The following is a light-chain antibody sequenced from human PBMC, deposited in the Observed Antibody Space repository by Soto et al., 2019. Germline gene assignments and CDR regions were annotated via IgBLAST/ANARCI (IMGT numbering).Light chain of an antibody. CDR2: EVS. V-gene: IGLV2-14*03. CDR1: SSDVGGYNY. CDR3: SSYTSSNTWV. J-gene: IGLJ3*02. Sequence: QSVLTQPASVTGCPGQSIAISCTGTSSDVGGYNYVSWYQQHPGKAPKVMIYEVSNRPSGVSNRFSGSKSGNTASLTISGLQAEDEADYYCSSYTSSNTWVFGGGTKLTVL.